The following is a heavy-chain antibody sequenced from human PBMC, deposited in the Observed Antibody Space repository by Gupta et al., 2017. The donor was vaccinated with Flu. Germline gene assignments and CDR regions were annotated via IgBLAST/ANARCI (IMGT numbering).Heavy chain of an antibody. CDR1: GFSLSTSGVG. Sequence: QITLKESGPTLVKPTQTLTLTCTFSGFSLSTSGVGVGWIRQPPGKAPEWLALFYWDNDERYSPSLKTRLTITKDTSRNQVVLTMTNMDPVDTATYYCVRSIRAPNCSGGKCYYCDHWGQGTLVTVSS. J-gene: IGHJ4*02. CDR2: FYWDNDE. CDR3: VRSIRAPNCSGGKCYYCDH. V-gene: IGHV2-5*02. D-gene: IGHD2-15*01.